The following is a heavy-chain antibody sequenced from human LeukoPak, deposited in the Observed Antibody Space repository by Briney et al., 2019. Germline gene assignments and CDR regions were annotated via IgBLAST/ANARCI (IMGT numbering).Heavy chain of an antibody. Sequence: ASVKVSCKASGYTFTGYYMHWVRQAPGQGLEWMGWINPNSGGTNYAQKFQGRVTMTRDTSISTAYMKLSRLRSDDTAVYHCARDRRSLAARSLGFDYWGQGTLVTVSS. J-gene: IGHJ4*02. CDR3: ARDRRSLAARSLGFDY. D-gene: IGHD6-6*01. CDR1: GYTFTGYY. V-gene: IGHV1-2*02. CDR2: INPNSGGT.